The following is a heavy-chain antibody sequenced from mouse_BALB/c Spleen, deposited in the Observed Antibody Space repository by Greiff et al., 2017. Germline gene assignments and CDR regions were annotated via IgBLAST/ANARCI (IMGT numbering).Heavy chain of an antibody. CDR3: ARGYNYYGSSAYYAMDY. Sequence: EVKLMESGGGLVQPGGSRKLSCAASGFTFSSFGMHWVRQAPEKGLEWVAYISSGSSTIYYADTVKGRFTISRDNPKNTLFLQMTSLRSEDTAMYDSARGYNYYGSSAYYAMDYWGQGTSVTVSA. CDR2: ISSGSSTI. CDR1: GFTFSSFG. V-gene: IGHV5-17*02. J-gene: IGHJ4*01. D-gene: IGHD1-1*01.